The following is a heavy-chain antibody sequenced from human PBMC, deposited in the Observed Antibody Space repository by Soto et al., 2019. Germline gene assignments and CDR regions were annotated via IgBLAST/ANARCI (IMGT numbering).Heavy chain of an antibody. V-gene: IGHV4-31*03. J-gene: IGHJ6*02. CDR1: GXSISSGGYY. CDR2: IYYSGST. CDR3: ASCTYYYGSGFYYGMDV. D-gene: IGHD3-10*01. Sequence: PSETLSLTCTVSGXSISSGGYYWSWIRQHPGKGLEWIGYIYYSGSTYYNPSLKSRVTISVDTSKNQFSLKLSSVTAADTAVYYCASCTYYYGSGFYYGMDVWGQGTTVTVSS.